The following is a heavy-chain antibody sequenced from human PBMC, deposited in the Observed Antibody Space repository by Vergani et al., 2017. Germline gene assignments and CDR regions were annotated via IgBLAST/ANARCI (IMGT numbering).Heavy chain of an antibody. Sequence: EVQLLESGGGLVQPGGSLRLSCEASGFSFPGYAMSWVRQAPGKGLEWVSSVSGSSATPYYADSVKGRFIISRDNSKNTLHLQMNSLRADDTAVYYYTKGSRGYTGYFVDYWGQGTLATVSS. CDR2: VSGSSATP. CDR1: GFSFPGYA. V-gene: IGHV3-23*01. CDR3: TKGSRGYTGYFVDY. J-gene: IGHJ4*02. D-gene: IGHD5-12*01.